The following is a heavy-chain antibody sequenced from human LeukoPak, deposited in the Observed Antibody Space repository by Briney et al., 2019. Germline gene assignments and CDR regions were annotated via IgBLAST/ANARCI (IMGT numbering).Heavy chain of an antibody. CDR1: GGTFSSYA. D-gene: IGHD1-7*01. CDR3: ADITGTKPGDY. Sequence: GASVKVSCKASGGTFSSYAISWVRQAPGQGLEWMGWINPNSGGTNYAQKFQGRVTMTRDTSISTAYMELSRLRSDDTAVYYCADITGTKPGDYWGQGTLVTVSS. V-gene: IGHV1-2*02. J-gene: IGHJ4*02. CDR2: INPNSGGT.